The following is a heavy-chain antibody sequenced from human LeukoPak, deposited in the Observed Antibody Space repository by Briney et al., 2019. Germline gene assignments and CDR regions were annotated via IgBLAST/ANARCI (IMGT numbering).Heavy chain of an antibody. J-gene: IGHJ4*02. V-gene: IGHV3-7*03. D-gene: IGHD2-21*01. CDR1: GFTFSSYW. CDR3: AKDLTLYGDFPYFDY. Sequence: GSLRLSCAASGFTFSSYWISWVRQAPGKGLEGVANIKQDGSEKYYVDSVKGRFTISRDNSKNTLYLQMNSLRAEDTAVYYCAKDLTLYGDFPYFDYWGRGTLVTVSS. CDR2: IKQDGSEK.